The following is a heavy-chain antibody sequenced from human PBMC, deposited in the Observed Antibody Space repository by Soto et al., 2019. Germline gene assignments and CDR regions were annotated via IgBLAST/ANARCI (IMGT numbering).Heavy chain of an antibody. CDR1: GGSFSGYL. D-gene: IGHD1-26*01. CDR3: TRGLFSGSYYSGGWFYFDS. CDR2: INHSGSS. J-gene: IGHJ4*02. Sequence: SETLSLTCAVSGGSFSGYLCTWIRQTPGKGLQCIGQINHSGSSIYNPSLKNRVTISTMSNNKFSLELSSVTAADTAVYYCTRGLFSGSYYSGGWFYFDSWGQGTLVTVSS. V-gene: IGHV4-34*01.